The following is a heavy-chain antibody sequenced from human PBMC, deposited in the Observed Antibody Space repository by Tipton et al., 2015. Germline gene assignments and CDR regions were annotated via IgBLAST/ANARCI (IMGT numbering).Heavy chain of an antibody. CDR1: GGSLLDMDSY. CDR2: TYFDGSA. CDR3: ARGGIAVVPADVPYNWLDP. Sequence: TLSLTCTVSGGSLLDMDSYWSWIRQPPGKGLEWLAMTYFDGSAFIPSFKSRYAISVDRSRRQFSLNLSSVTAADTAVYYCARGGIAVVPADVPYNWLDPWGQGTLVTVSS. V-gene: IGHV4-30-4*02. J-gene: IGHJ5*02. D-gene: IGHD2-2*01.